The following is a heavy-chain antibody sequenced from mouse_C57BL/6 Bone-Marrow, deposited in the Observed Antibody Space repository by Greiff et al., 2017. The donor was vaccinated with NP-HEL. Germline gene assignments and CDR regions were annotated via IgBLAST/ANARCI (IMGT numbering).Heavy chain of an antibody. J-gene: IGHJ2*01. CDR3: ARGGYSHFDY. Sequence: VQLQQSGAELVRPGASVKMSCKASGYTFTSYTMHWVKQRPGQGLEWIGYINPSSGYTKYNQKFKDKATLTAYKSSSTDYMQLSSLTSEDSAVYYCARGGYSHFDYWGQGTTLTVSS. D-gene: IGHD2-3*01. V-gene: IGHV1-4*01. CDR1: GYTFTSYT. CDR2: INPSSGYT.